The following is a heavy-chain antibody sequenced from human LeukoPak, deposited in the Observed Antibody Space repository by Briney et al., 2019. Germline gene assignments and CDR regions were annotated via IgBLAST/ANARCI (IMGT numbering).Heavy chain of an antibody. CDR3: ARHYPYQLLSRPFDY. V-gene: IGHV4-34*01. J-gene: IGHJ4*02. CDR2: INHSGST. Sequence: PSETLSLTCAVYGGSFSGYYWSWIRQPPGKGLEWIGEINHSGSTNYNPSLKSRVTISVDTSKNQFSLKLSSVTAADTAVYYCARHYPYQLLSRPFDYWGQGTLVTVSS. D-gene: IGHD2-2*01. CDR1: GGSFSGYY.